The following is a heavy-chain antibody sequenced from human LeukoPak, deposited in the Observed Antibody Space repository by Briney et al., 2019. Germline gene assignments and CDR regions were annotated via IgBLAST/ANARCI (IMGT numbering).Heavy chain of an antibody. J-gene: IGHJ3*02. D-gene: IGHD3-16*02. CDR3: TREGVYVPDPSSYHRDAFDI. CDR2: FDPEDGET. V-gene: IGHV1-24*01. Sequence: ASVKVSCKVSGYTLTELSMHWVRQAPGKGLEWMGGFDPEDGETIYAQKFQGRVTMTEDTSTDTAHMELSGLESGDTAVYYCTREGVYVPDPSSYHRDAFDIWGQGTVVIVSS. CDR1: GYTLTELS.